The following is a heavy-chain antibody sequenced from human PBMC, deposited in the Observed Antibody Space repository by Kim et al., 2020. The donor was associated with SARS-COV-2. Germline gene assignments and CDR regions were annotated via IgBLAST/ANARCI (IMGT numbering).Heavy chain of an antibody. D-gene: IGHD6-13*01. J-gene: IGHJ6*02. CDR3: ARDRVGGIAADNYYYYGMDV. CDR1: GYTFTSYY. V-gene: IGHV1-46*01. CDR2: INPSGGST. Sequence: ASVKVSCKASGYTFTSYYMHWVRQAPGQGLEWMGIINPSGGSTSYAQKFQGRVTMTRDTSTSTVYMELSSLRSEDTAVYYCARDRVGGIAADNYYYYGMDVWGQGTTVTVSS.